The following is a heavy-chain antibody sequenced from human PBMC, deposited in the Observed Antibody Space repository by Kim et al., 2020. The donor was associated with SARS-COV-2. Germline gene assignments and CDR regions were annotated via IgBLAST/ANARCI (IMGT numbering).Heavy chain of an antibody. J-gene: IGHJ6*02. CDR2: ISSSSSYI. V-gene: IGHV3-21*01. CDR3: ARGGNSGLGYYYYGMDV. CDR1: GFTFSSYS. Sequence: GGSLRLSCAASGFTFSSYSMNWVRQAPGKGLEWVSSISSSSSYIYYADSVKGRFTISRDNAKNSLYLQMNSLRAEDTAVYYCARGGNSGLGYYYYGMDVWGQGTTVTVSS. D-gene: IGHD2-21*02.